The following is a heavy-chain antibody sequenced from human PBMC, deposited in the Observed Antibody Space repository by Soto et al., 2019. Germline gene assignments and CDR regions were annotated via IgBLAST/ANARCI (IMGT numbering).Heavy chain of an antibody. V-gene: IGHV3-48*01. Sequence: PGGSLRLSCAASGFTFSSYSMNWVRQAPGKGLEWVSYISSSSSTIYYADYVKGRFTISRDNAKNSLYLQMNSLRAEDTAVYYCARDGNYYYYMDVWGKGTTVTVSS. CDR2: ISSSSSTI. D-gene: IGHD1-1*01. J-gene: IGHJ6*03. CDR3: ARDGNYYYYMDV. CDR1: GFTFSSYS.